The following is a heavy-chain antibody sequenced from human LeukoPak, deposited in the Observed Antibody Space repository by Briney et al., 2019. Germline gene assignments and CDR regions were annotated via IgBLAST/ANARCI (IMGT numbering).Heavy chain of an antibody. CDR2: IYPGNSDI. CDR3: ARHLSSITSCPNY. J-gene: IGHJ4*02. Sequence: GASLKISCEGSGYSFASYLIAWVRQMPGKGLELMGVIYPGNSDIKSSPCIQGQVSISAGKSVSTAYLHWSSLKASDTAIYYCARHLSSITSCPNYWGQGTLVTVSS. CDR1: GYSFASYL. D-gene: IGHD2-2*01. V-gene: IGHV5-51*01.